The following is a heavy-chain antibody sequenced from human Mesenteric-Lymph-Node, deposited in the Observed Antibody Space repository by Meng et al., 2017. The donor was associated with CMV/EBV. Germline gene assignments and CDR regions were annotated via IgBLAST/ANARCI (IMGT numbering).Heavy chain of an antibody. CDR2: IWYDGSSG. J-gene: IGHJ4*02. D-gene: IGHD2-21*01. Sequence: GESLKISCAASGFPFSSHGLHWVRQAPGKGLEWVALIWYDGSSGYYADSVKGRFTISRDNPKNTLYLQMNSLRAEDTAVYYCAKEDCGGDCPPQLWGQGTLVTVSS. V-gene: IGHV3-33*06. CDR3: AKEDCGGDCPPQL. CDR1: GFPFSSHG.